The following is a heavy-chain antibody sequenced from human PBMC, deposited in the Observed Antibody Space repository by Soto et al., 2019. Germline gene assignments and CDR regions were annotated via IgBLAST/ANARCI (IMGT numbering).Heavy chain of an antibody. CDR2: ISSSGSTI. Sequence: PGGSLRLSCAASGFTFSDYYMSWIRQAPGKGLEWVSYISSSGSTIYYADSVKGRFTISRDNAKNSLYLQMNSLRAEDTAVYYTARDDYGDYDAFDIWGQGTMVTVSS. J-gene: IGHJ3*02. CDR1: GFTFSDYY. D-gene: IGHD4-17*01. V-gene: IGHV3-11*01. CDR3: ARDDYGDYDAFDI.